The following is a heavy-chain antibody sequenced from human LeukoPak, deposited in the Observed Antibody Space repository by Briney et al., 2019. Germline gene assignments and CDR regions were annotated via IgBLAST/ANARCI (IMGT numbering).Heavy chain of an antibody. Sequence: GGSLRLSCVVSGIPFSDFYMNWIRQAPGKGLEWISYISSSSSYTDYAESVKGRFTISRGNAKSALYSQMNDLRVEDTAVYYCAAGTAADYWGQGTLVIVSS. V-gene: IGHV3-11*03. CDR3: AAGTAADY. J-gene: IGHJ4*02. D-gene: IGHD6-13*01. CDR1: GIPFSDFY. CDR2: ISSSSSYT.